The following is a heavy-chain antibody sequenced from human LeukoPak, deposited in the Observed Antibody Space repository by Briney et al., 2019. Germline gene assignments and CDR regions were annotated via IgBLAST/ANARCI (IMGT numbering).Heavy chain of an antibody. CDR2: IFSSAST. D-gene: IGHD2-8*02. J-gene: IGHJ4*02. Sequence: SQTLSLTCTVSGGSISSGGHYWSWIRQHPGKGLEWIGSIFSSASTNYNPSLRSRVIISVDTSKNQFSLKLTSVTAADTAVYYCARDFTGGSFDYWGQGTLVTVSS. CDR3: ARDFTGGSFDY. CDR1: GGSISSGGHY. V-gene: IGHV4-31*03.